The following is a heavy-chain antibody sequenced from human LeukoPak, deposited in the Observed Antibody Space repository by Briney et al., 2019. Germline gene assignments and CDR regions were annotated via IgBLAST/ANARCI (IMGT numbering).Heavy chain of an antibody. CDR3: ARGYDFWSGYRYFYYYYYMDV. J-gene: IGHJ6*03. CDR2: IYTSGST. V-gene: IGHV4-61*02. D-gene: IGHD3-3*01. Sequence: SETLSLTCTVSGGSISGGSYYWSWIRQPAGKGLEWIGRIYTSGSTNYNPSLKSRVTISVDTSKNQFSLKLSSVTAADTAVYYCARGYDFWSGYRYFYYYYYMDVWGKGTTVTVSS. CDR1: GGSISGGSYY.